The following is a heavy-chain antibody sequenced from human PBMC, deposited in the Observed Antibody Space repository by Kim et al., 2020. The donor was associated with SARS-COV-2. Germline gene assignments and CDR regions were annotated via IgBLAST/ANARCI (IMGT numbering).Heavy chain of an antibody. CDR3: ARPRGVLRYFDWSAQTHPQWPYDFDF. CDR2: IYPSDSDT. Sequence: GESLKISCKGSGYSFTSYWIGWVRQMPGKGLEWMGIIYPSDSDTRYSPSFQGQVTISADKSISTAYLQWSSLKASDTAMYYCARPRGVLRYFDWSAQTHPQWPYDFDFWGQGTLVTVSS. V-gene: IGHV5-51*01. D-gene: IGHD3-9*01. CDR1: GYSFTSYW. J-gene: IGHJ4*02.